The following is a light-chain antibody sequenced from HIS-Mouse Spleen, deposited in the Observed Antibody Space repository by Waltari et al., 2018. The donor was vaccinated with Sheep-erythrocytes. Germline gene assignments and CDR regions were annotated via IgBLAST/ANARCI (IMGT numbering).Light chain of an antibody. Sequence: AIQMTQSPSSLSASVGDRFTITCRASQGLRNDLGWYQQKPGKAPKLLIYAASSLQSGVPSRFSGSGSGTDFTLTISSLQPEDFATYYCLQDYNYPWTFGQGTKVEIK. CDR3: LQDYNYPWT. CDR1: QGLRND. J-gene: IGKJ1*01. V-gene: IGKV1-6*01. CDR2: AAS.